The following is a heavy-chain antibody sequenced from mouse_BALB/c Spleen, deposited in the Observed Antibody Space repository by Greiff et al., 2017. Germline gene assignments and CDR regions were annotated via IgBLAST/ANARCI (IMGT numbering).Heavy chain of an antibody. J-gene: IGHJ1*01. V-gene: IGHV5-12-2*01. CDR2: ISNGGGST. CDR1: GFTFSSYT. Sequence: EVKLVESGGGLVQPGGSLKLSCAASGFTFSSYTMSWVRQTPEKRLEWVAYISNGGGSTYYPDTVKGRFTIARDNAKNTLYLQMSSLKSEDTAMYYCASYGNYVYFDVWGAGTTVTVSS. D-gene: IGHD2-1*01. CDR3: ASYGNYVYFDV.